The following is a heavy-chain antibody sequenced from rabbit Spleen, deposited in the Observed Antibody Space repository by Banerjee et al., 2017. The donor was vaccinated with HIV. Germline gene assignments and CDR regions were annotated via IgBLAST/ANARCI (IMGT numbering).Heavy chain of an antibody. J-gene: IGHJ4*01. CDR3: ARDLVAVIGWNFNL. CDR1: GFSGFSFNSRYW. D-gene: IGHD1-1*01. CDR2: IYPDYGTT. V-gene: IGHV1S45*01. Sequence: QEQLEESGGDLVKPEGSLTLTCTASGFSGFSFNSRYWMSWVRQAPGKGLEWIACIYPDYGTTYYANWAKGRFTISKTSSTTVTLQMTSLTAADTATYFCARDLVAVIGWNFNLWGPGTLVTVS.